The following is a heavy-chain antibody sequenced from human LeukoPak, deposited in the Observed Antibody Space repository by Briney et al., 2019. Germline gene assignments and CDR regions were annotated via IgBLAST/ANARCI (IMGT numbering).Heavy chain of an antibody. CDR2: IYYSGST. CDR3: ARQIVATTYHHAFDI. CDR1: GGSISSYY. Sequence: PSETLSLTCTVSGGSISSYYCSWIRQPPGKGLEWIGYIYYSGSTNYNPSLKSRVTISVDTSKNQFSLKLSSVTAADTAVYYCARQIVATTYHHAFDIWGQGTMVTVSS. J-gene: IGHJ3*02. D-gene: IGHD5-12*01. V-gene: IGHV4-59*08.